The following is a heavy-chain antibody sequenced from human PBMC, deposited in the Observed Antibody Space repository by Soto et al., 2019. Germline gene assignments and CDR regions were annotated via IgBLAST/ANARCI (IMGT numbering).Heavy chain of an antibody. CDR2: ISYDGSNK. Sequence: QVQLVESGGGVVQPGRSLRLSCAASGFTISSYGMHWVRQAPGKGLEWVAVISYDGSNKYYADSVKGRFTISRDNSKNTLYLQMNSLRAEDTAVYYCAKRYAGNSYYYYGMDVWGQGTTVTVSS. J-gene: IGHJ6*02. V-gene: IGHV3-30*18. CDR1: GFTISSYG. D-gene: IGHD2-8*01. CDR3: AKRYAGNSYYYYGMDV.